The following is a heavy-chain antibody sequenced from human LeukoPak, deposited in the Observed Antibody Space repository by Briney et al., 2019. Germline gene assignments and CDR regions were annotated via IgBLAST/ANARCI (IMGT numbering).Heavy chain of an antibody. CDR2: IYTSGST. CDR3: ARHVSYYDFWSGYYTPYMDV. D-gene: IGHD3-3*01. Sequence: SETLSLTCTVSGGSISSYYWSWIRQPAGKGLEWIGRIYTSGSTNYNPSLKSRVTISVDTSKNQFSLKLSSVTAADTAVYYCARHVSYYDFWSGYYTPYMDVWGQGTTVTVSS. V-gene: IGHV4-4*07. J-gene: IGHJ6*03. CDR1: GGSISSYY.